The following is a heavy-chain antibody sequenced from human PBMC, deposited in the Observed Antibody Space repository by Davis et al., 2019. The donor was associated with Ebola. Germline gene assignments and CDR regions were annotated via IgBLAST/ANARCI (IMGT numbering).Heavy chain of an antibody. D-gene: IGHD1-1*01. CDR2: ISAYNGNT. Sequence: ASVQVSCKASGYTFTSYGISWVRQAPGQGLEWMGWISAYNGNTNYAQKLQGRVTMTTDTSTSTAYMELRSLRSDDTAVYYCARVRYNWNEGDVWGQGTTVTVSS. CDR3: ARVRYNWNEGDV. V-gene: IGHV1-18*01. J-gene: IGHJ6*02. CDR1: GYTFTSYG.